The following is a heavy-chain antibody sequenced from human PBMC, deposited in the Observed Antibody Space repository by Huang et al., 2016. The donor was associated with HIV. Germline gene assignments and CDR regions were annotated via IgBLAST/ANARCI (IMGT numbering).Heavy chain of an antibody. CDR3: ARGPIRFLAWLLNFDY. V-gene: IGHV3-30*03. J-gene: IGHJ4*02. Sequence: QILLIESGGGVVQPGRSLRLSCAASGFTFSSYGMHWVRQAQGKGMEWVAVISYDEDNKDYADSVRGRFTISRDNSKNTLYLQMNSLRIEDTAVYYCARGPIRFLAWLLNFDYWGQGALVTVSS. CDR2: ISYDEDNK. D-gene: IGHD3-3*01. CDR1: GFTFSSYG.